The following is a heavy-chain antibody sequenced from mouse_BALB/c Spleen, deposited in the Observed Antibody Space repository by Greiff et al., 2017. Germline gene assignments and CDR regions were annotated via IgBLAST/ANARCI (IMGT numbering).Heavy chain of an antibody. CDR3: ARDDGYSRYYYAMDY. D-gene: IGHD2-3*01. CDR1: GYSITSDYA. CDR2: ISYSGST. V-gene: IGHV3-2*02. Sequence: DVQLQESGPGLVKPSQSLSLTCTVTGYSITSDYAWNWIRQFPGNKLEWMGYISYSGSTSYNPSLKSRISITRDTSKNQFFLQLNSVTTEDTATYYCARDDGYSRYYYAMDYWGQGTSVTVSS. J-gene: IGHJ4*01.